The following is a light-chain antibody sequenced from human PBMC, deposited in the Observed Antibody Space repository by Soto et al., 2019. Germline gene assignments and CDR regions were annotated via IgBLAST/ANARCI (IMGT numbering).Light chain of an antibody. Sequence: DIQMTQSPSTLSASVGDRVTITCRASQSVSNWLAWYQQKPGKAPKVLIYKASTLESGVPSRFSGSGSGTEFTLTISSLQPDDFATYYCQQYNSLVTFGGGTKVDIK. CDR3: QQYNSLVT. V-gene: IGKV1-5*03. CDR1: QSVSNW. CDR2: KAS. J-gene: IGKJ4*01.